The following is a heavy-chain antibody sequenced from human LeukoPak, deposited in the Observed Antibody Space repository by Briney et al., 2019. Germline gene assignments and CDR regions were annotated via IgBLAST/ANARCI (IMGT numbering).Heavy chain of an antibody. CDR1: GFTFGDYP. Sequence: GGSLRLSCTASGFTFGDYPMSWFPRAPGKGLEWVCFFRSKAYGGTTEYAAAVKGRFTISRDDSQSIGYLEMNSLKTEDTDVYYCTRDNSYEDVWGKGTTVTVSS. CDR2: FRSKAYGGTT. J-gene: IGHJ6*04. CDR3: TRDNSYEDV. D-gene: IGHD5-18*01. V-gene: IGHV3-49*03.